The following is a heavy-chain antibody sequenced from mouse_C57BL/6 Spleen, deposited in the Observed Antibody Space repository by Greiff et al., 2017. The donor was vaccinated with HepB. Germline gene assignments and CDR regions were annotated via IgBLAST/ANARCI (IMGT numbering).Heavy chain of an antibody. Sequence: VQLQESGAELVRPGTSVKVSCKASGYAFTNYLIEWVKQRPGQGLEWIGVINPGSGGTNYNEKFKGKATLTADKSSSTAYMQLSSLTSEDSAVYFCARRFDSRWYFDVWGTGTTVTVSS. V-gene: IGHV1-54*01. D-gene: IGHD2-12*01. CDR1: GYAFTNYL. CDR2: INPGSGGT. CDR3: ARRFDSRWYFDV. J-gene: IGHJ1*03.